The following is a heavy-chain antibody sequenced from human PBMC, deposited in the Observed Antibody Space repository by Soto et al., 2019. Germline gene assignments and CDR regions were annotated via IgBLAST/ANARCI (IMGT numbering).Heavy chain of an antibody. D-gene: IGHD4-4*01. Sequence: QVQLVQSGAEVKKPGASVKVSCKASGYTFTSYDINWVRQATGQGLEWMGWMNPNSGNTGYAQKFQGRVTMTRNTSISTADMELSSLRSEDTAVYYCARWVTVTTNYGMDVWGQGTTVTVSS. V-gene: IGHV1-8*01. CDR3: ARWVTVTTNYGMDV. CDR2: MNPNSGNT. J-gene: IGHJ6*02. CDR1: GYTFTSYD.